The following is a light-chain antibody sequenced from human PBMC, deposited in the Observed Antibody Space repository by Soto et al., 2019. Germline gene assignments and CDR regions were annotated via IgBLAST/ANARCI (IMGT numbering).Light chain of an antibody. CDR3: QHYANWPLT. Sequence: IFLTQTPATLSLAPGERSTLSFRATQNVYTYLDWYQQKPGRAPRLLIYDASNRATGIPARFSGSGSGTGFTLTISSLEPEDFAVYYCQHYANWPLTFGGGTMVDI. J-gene: IGKJ4*01. V-gene: IGKV3-11*01. CDR2: DAS. CDR1: QNVYTY.